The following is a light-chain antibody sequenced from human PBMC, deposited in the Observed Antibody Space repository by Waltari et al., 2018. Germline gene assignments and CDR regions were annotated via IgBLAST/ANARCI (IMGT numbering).Light chain of an antibody. CDR1: QSLLHSNGYNY. Sequence: DIVMTQSPLSLPVTTGEPASISCRSSQSLLHSNGYNYLDWYLQKPGQSPQLMIYLGSNRASGVPDRFSGSGSGTDFTLKISRVEAEDVGVYYCMQALQTPRTFGGGTKVEI. CDR2: LGS. J-gene: IGKJ4*01. CDR3: MQALQTPRT. V-gene: IGKV2-28*01.